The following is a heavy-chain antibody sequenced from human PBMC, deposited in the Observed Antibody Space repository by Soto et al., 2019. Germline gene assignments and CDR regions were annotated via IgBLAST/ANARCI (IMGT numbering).Heavy chain of an antibody. CDR3: AREDIVVVPAAIDAFDI. D-gene: IGHD2-2*02. CDR1: GYTFTGYY. Sequence: GASVKVSCKASGYTFTGYYMRWVRQAPGQGLEWMGWINPNSGGTNYAQKFQGRVTMTRDTSISTAYMELSRLRSDDTAVYYCAREDIVVVPAAIDAFDIWGQGTMVTV. J-gene: IGHJ3*02. CDR2: INPNSGGT. V-gene: IGHV1-2*02.